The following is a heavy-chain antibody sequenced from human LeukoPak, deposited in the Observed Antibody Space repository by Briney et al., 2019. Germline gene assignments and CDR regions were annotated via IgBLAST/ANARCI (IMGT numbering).Heavy chain of an antibody. CDR2: ISSSSSYI. CDR1: GFTFSSYS. D-gene: IGHD3-16*01. Sequence: PGGSLRLSCAASGFTFSSYSMNWVRQAPGKGLEWVSSISSSSSYIYYADSVKGRFTISRDNAKNSLYLQMNSLRAEDTAVYYCARDGGLYYYYMDVWGKGTTVTVSS. CDR3: ARDGGLYYYYMDV. J-gene: IGHJ6*03. V-gene: IGHV3-21*01.